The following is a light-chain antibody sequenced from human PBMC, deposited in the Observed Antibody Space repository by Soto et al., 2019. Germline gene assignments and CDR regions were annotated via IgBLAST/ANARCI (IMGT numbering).Light chain of an antibody. V-gene: IGLV1-40*01. CDR2: GNS. J-gene: IGLJ1*01. Sequence: QSVLTQPPSVSGAPGQRVTISCTGSSSKIGADYDVHWYQQLPGAAPKLLINGNSNRPSGVPDRFSGSKSGTSASLAIIGLKAEDEADYYCQSSERGLSGYVFGTGTKVTVL. CDR1: SSKIGADYD. CDR3: QSSERGLSGYV.